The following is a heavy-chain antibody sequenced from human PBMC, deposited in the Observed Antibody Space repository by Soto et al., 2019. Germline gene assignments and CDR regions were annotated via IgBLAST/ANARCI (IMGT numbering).Heavy chain of an antibody. CDR1: GFTFSNAW. Sequence: GGSLRLSCAASGFTFSNAWMSWVRQAPGKGLEWVGRIKSKTDGRTTDYAAPVTGSFTISRDDSKNTLYLQMNSLKTDDTAVYYSTTQHGAYVENWFDPWGQGTLVTVSS. J-gene: IGHJ5*02. V-gene: IGHV3-15*01. CDR2: IKSKTDGRTT. D-gene: IGHD4-17*01. CDR3: TTQHGAYVENWFDP.